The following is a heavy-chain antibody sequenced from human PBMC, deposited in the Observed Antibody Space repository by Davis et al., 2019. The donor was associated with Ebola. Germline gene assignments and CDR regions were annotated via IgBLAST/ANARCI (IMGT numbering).Heavy chain of an antibody. CDR3: ARDLSDSSGLSFDY. CDR1: GFTFSTYS. J-gene: IGHJ4*02. Sequence: PGGSLRLSCAASGFTFSTYSMNWVRQAPGRGLEWVSYISSTSSTIYYADSVKGRFTISRDNAKNSLSLQLNSLRDEDTAVYYCARDLSDSSGLSFDYWGQGTLVTVSS. V-gene: IGHV3-48*02. CDR2: ISSTSSTI. D-gene: IGHD3-22*01.